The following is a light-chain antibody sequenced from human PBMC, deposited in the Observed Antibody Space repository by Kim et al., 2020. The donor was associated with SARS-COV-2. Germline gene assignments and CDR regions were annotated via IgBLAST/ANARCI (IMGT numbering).Light chain of an antibody. CDR3: QQYHWAPDT. CDR1: ERLPRNY. Sequence: EIVLTQSPGTLSLSPGERATLSCRASERLPRNYLAWFQQKPGQAPRPLIYDASSRATGVPDRFSGSGSGTDFTLTISRLEPEEFAVNFCQQYHWAPDTFGQGTKLKI. V-gene: IGKV3-20*01. CDR2: DAS. J-gene: IGKJ2*01.